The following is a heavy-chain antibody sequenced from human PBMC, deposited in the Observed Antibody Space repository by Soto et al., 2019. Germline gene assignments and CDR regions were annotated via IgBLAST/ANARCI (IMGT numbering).Heavy chain of an antibody. CDR3: ARDAWRFGEFYYFDY. V-gene: IGHV3-21*01. D-gene: IGHD3-10*01. CDR2: ISSSSSYI. CDR1: GFTFSSYS. J-gene: IGHJ4*02. Sequence: EVQLVESGGGLVKPGGSLRLSCAASGFTFSSYSMNWVRQAPGKGLEWVSSISSSSSYIYYADSVKGRFTISRDNAKNSLYLKMNSLRAEDTAVYYCARDAWRFGEFYYFDYWGQGTLVTVSS.